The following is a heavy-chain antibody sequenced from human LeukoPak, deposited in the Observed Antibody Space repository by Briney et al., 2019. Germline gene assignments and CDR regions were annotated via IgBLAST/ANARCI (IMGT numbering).Heavy chain of an antibody. CDR2: ITGSSSYI. CDR3: ASGFSSSPYFDY. CDR1: GFTFTTYC. V-gene: IGHV3-21*01. D-gene: IGHD6-6*01. Sequence: GGSLRLSCAVAGFTFTTYCMNCLRQAPGKGLEWVSFITGSSSYIYYTDSVKGRFTISRDNAKNSLFLQMNSLRDEDTAVYYCASGFSSSPYFDYWGRGTLVTVSS. J-gene: IGHJ4*02.